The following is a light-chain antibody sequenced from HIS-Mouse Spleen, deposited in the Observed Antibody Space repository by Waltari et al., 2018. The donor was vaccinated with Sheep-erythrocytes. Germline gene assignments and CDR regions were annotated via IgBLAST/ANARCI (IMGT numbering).Light chain of an antibody. V-gene: IGLV2-23*01. CDR3: CSYAGSSTPWV. CDR2: EGS. Sequence: QSALTQPASVSGSPGQSITISCTGTSSDVGSYNLASWYQQPPGKAPKLMIYEGSKRPSGVSNRFSGSKSGNTASLTISGIQAEDEADYYCCSYAGSSTPWVFGGGTKLTVL. CDR1: SSDVGSYNL. J-gene: IGLJ3*02.